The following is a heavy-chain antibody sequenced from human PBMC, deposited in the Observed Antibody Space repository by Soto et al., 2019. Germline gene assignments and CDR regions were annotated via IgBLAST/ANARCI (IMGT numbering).Heavy chain of an antibody. Sequence: AGGSLRLSCAASGFTFSDYYMSWIRQAPGKGLVWVSRINIDGTTTNYADSVKGRFTISRDNAKNTVYLQMNSLRAEDTAVYYCASGELYYYDTFDCWGQGALVTVSS. D-gene: IGHD3-22*01. J-gene: IGHJ4*02. CDR3: ASGELYYYDTFDC. V-gene: IGHV3-74*01. CDR1: GFTFSDYY. CDR2: INIDGTTT.